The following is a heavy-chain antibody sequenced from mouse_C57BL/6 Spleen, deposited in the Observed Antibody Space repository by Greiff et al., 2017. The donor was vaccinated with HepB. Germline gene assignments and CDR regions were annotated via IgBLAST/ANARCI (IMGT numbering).Heavy chain of an antibody. D-gene: IGHD2-1*01. CDR3: TSGYGNYGYFDV. Sequence: EVQLQQSGAELVRPGASVKLSCTASGFTIKDYYMHWVKQRPEQGLEWIGRIDPEDGDTEYAPKFQGKATMTADTSSNTAYLQLSSLTSEDTAVYYCTSGYGNYGYFDVWGTGTTVTVSS. J-gene: IGHJ1*03. CDR1: GFTIKDYY. CDR2: IDPEDGDT. V-gene: IGHV14-1*01.